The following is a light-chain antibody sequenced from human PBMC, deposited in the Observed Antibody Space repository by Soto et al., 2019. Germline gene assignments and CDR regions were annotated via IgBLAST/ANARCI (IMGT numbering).Light chain of an antibody. CDR1: QSVRSH. V-gene: IGKV3D-11*02. Sequence: DTGLTQSPATLSLSPGETSTLSCRASQSVRSHLAWYQQRPGQPPRLLIYDASYRATGVPLRFSGSGSGTEFTLTISSLESGDSAIYYCQQRSDWHPITFGQGTRLEIK. J-gene: IGKJ5*01. CDR2: DAS. CDR3: QQRSDWHPIT.